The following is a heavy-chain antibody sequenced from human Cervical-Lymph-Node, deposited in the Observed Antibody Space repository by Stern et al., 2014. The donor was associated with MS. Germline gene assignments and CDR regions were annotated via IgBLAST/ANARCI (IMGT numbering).Heavy chain of an antibody. J-gene: IGHJ4*02. Sequence: VQLVQSGGALVKPGGSLRLSCAASGFIFTNVWMNWVRQAPGKGLEWVGRIKGKSDGRTTDYAAPVKDRFTISRNDSQNTTYLHMDSLKTEDTAVYFCTTAPFSAPFDFWGQGTLVAVSS. CDR1: GFIFTNVW. CDR2: IKGKSDGRTT. CDR3: TTAPFSAPFDF. V-gene: IGHV3-15*02. D-gene: IGHD6-25*01.